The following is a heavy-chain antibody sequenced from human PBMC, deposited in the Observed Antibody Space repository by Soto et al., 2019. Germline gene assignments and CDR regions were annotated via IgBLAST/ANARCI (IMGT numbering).Heavy chain of an antibody. D-gene: IGHD6-13*01. CDR2: ISGSGGST. V-gene: IGHV3-23*01. J-gene: IGHJ4*02. CDR1: GFTFSSYA. Sequence: EVQLLESGGGLVQPGGSLRLSCAASGFTFSSYAMSWVRQAPGKGLEWVSAISGSGGSTYYADSVKCRFTISRDNSKNTLYLQMNSRRAEDTAVYYCAKGLPGGWGSSLIGEGFDYWGQGTLVTVSS. CDR3: AKGLPGGWGSSLIGEGFDY.